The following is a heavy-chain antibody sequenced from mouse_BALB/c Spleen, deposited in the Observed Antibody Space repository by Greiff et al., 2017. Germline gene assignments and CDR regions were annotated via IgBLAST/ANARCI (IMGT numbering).Heavy chain of an antibody. CDR1: GFNIKDYY. J-gene: IGHJ3*01. D-gene: IGHD2-1*01. Sequence: VQLKQSGAELVRSGASVKLSCTASGFNIKDYYMHWVKQRPEQGLEWIGWIDPENGDTEYAPKFQGKATMTADTSSNTAYLQLSSLTSEDTAVYYCKSGNYVRFAYWGQGTLVTVSA. V-gene: IGHV14-4*02. CDR2: IDPENGDT. CDR3: KSGNYVRFAY.